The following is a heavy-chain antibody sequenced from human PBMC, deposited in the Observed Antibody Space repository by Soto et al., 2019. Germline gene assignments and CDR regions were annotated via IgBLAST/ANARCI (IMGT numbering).Heavy chain of an antibody. CDR1: GGSISSDY. CDR3: ARLGGYYQAFDN. D-gene: IGHD3-3*01. CDR2: MYNTGST. Sequence: SKTLSPTCTVSGGSISSDYWSWLRQPPGKGLEWIGYMYNTGSTIYNPSLKSRVTISVDTSKNQFSLKLNSVTAADTAVYYCARLGGYYQAFDNWGQGTLVTVS. V-gene: IGHV4-59*01. J-gene: IGHJ4*02.